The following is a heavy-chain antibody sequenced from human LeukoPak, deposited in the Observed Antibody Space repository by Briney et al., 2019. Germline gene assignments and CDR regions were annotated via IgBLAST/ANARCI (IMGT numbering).Heavy chain of an antibody. CDR2: IYHSGST. Sequence: PSQTLSLTCAVSGGSISSGGYSWSWIRQPPGKGLEWIGYIYHSGSTYYNPSLKSRVTISVDRSKNQFSLKLSSVTAADTAVHYCARARGVVPAAIMPEGYFDLWGRGTLVTVSS. V-gene: IGHV4-30-2*01. D-gene: IGHD2-2*01. J-gene: IGHJ2*01. CDR3: ARARGVVPAAIMPEGYFDL. CDR1: GGSISSGGYS.